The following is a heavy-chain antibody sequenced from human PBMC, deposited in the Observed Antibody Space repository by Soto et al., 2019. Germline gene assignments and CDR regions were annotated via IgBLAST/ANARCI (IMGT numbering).Heavy chain of an antibody. CDR1: GGSFSDYY. CDR3: ARGGTGHMDV. V-gene: IGHV4-34*01. J-gene: IGHJ6*03. CDR2: INHSGSS. Sequence: QVQLQQWGAGLLKPSETLSLTCAVYGGSFSDYYWSWIRQPPGKGLEWIGEINHSGSSNYNPSLKSRVPTSVDTSENQFSLRLSSVTAADTAVYYCARGGTGHMDVWGKGITVTVS.